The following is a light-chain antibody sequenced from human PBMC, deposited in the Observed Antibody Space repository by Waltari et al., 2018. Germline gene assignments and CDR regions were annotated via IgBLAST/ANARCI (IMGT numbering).Light chain of an antibody. J-gene: IGKJ2*01. CDR2: GAS. V-gene: IGKV3-15*01. Sequence: EIVMTQSQAPWPVSPGERAPLPCRASQSVSTTLAWYQQKPGQAPRLPIYGASTRATGIPARFSGGGSGTEFTLTISSLQSEDFAVYYCQQYNDWPPMYTFGQGTKLDI. CDR3: QQYNDWPPMYT. CDR1: QSVSTT.